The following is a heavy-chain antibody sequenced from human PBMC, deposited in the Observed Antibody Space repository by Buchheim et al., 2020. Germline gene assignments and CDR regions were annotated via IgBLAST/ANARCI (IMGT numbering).Heavy chain of an antibody. Sequence: EVQLVESGGGLVQPGGSLRLSCAASGFTFSNYWMHWVRQAPGKGLVWVSRFNSSGSTTGYADSVKGRFTISRDNAKNTLYLQMNSLRAEDTAVYYCARELYSSSYYYGMDVWGQGTT. CDR3: ARELYSSSYYYGMDV. CDR2: FNSSGSTT. J-gene: IGHJ6*02. CDR1: GFTFSNYW. D-gene: IGHD6-6*01. V-gene: IGHV3-74*01.